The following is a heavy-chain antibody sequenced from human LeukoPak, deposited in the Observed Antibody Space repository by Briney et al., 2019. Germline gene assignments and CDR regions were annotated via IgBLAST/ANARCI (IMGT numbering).Heavy chain of an antibody. V-gene: IGHV3-9*01. Sequence: GRSLRLSCAASGFTFDDYAMHWVRQAPGKGLEWVSGISWNSGSIGYADSVKGRFTISRDNAKNSLYLQMNSLRAEDTALYYCAKDLRGYHYYIDYWGQGTLVTVSS. D-gene: IGHD3-22*01. CDR2: ISWNSGSI. CDR1: GFTFDDYA. CDR3: AKDLRGYHYYIDY. J-gene: IGHJ4*02.